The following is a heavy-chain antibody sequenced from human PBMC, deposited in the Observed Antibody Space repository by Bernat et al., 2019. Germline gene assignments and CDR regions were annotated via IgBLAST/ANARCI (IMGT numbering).Heavy chain of an antibody. D-gene: IGHD2-2*01. V-gene: IGHV4-39*01. J-gene: IGHJ2*01. CDR1: GGSISSSSYY. CDR3: ARHISSTSCYPPCYWYFDL. CDR2: IYYSGST. Sequence: QLQLQESGPGLVKPSETLSLTCTVSGGSISSSSYYWGWIRQPPGKGLEWIGSIYYSGSTYYNPSLKSRVTISVDTSKNQFSLKLSSVTAADTAVYYCARHISSTSCYPPCYWYFDLWGRGTLVTVSS.